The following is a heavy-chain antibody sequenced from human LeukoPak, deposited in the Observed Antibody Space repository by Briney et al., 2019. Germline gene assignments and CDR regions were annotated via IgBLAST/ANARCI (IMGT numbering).Heavy chain of an antibody. CDR2: INPNSGGT. D-gene: IGHD6-13*01. V-gene: IGHV1-2*02. J-gene: IGHJ4*02. CDR3: ARGGSSTWPPRPFDY. CDR1: GYTFTGYY. Sequence: ASVKVSCRASGYTFTGYYMHWVRQAPGQGLEWMGWINPNSGGTNYAQKFQGRVTMTRDTSISTAYMELSSLRSEDTAVYYCARGGSSTWPPRPFDYWGQGTLVTVSS.